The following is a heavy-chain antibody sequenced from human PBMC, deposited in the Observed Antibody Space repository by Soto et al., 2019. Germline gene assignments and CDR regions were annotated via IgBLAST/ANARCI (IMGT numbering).Heavy chain of an antibody. Sequence: WETLSLTCTVSGGSISSRSYYWGWIRQPPGKGLEWIGSIYYSGNAYYNPSLKSRVAVSVDTSKSQFSLKVTSVTATDTAVYYCARHKDTSSRYLLPDFWGQGTLVTVSS. CDR2: IYYSGNA. V-gene: IGHV4-39*01. CDR3: ARHKDTSSRYLLPDF. CDR1: GGSISSRSYY. J-gene: IGHJ4*02. D-gene: IGHD6-13*01.